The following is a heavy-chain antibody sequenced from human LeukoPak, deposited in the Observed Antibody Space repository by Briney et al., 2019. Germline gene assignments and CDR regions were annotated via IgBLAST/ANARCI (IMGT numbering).Heavy chain of an antibody. CDR2: IKQDGSEK. D-gene: IGHD3-22*01. CDR3: AREGDYYESSGYQLFFDY. Sequence: GGSLRLSCAASGFTFSSYWMSWVRLAPGKGLEWVANIKQDGSEKYYVDSAKGRFTISRDNAKNSLYLQMNSLRAEDTAVYYCAREGDYYESSGYQLFFDYWGQGTLVTVSS. CDR1: GFTFSSYW. J-gene: IGHJ4*02. V-gene: IGHV3-7*01.